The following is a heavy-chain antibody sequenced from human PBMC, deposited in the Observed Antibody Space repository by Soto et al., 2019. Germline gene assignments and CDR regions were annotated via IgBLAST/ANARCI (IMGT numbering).Heavy chain of an antibody. J-gene: IGHJ5*02. Sequence: GGSLRLSCAASGFTFSSYAMSWVRQAPGKGLEWVSAISGSGGSTYYADSVKGRFTISRDNSKNTLYLQMNSLRAEDTAVYYCAKGGELSTMIAQDNWFDPWGQGTLVTVSS. D-gene: IGHD3-22*01. CDR2: ISGSGGST. V-gene: IGHV3-23*01. CDR1: GFTFSSYA. CDR3: AKGGELSTMIAQDNWFDP.